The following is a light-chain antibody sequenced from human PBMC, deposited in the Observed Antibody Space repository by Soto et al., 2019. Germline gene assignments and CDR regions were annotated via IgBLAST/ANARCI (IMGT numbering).Light chain of an antibody. J-gene: IGLJ1*01. CDR2: EVS. Sequence: QSALTQPASVSGSPGQSITISCTGSSSDVGAYNYVSWYQQQPGKAPKLMISEVSNRPSGVSNRFSGSKSGNTASLIISGLQAEDEADYYCCSFTSTTSLYVFXTGTKVTVL. CDR3: CSFTSTTSLYV. V-gene: IGLV2-14*01. CDR1: SSDVGAYNY.